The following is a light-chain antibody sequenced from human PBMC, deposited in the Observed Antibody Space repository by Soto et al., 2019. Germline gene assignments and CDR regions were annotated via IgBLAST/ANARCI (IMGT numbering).Light chain of an antibody. CDR1: QSVSSN. J-gene: IGKJ5*01. CDR2: GAS. Sequence: EIVMTQSPATLSVSPGERATLSCRASQSVSSNLAWYQQKPGQAPRLLIYGASTRATGIPARFSGSRSGTEFTLTISILQSEDFAVYYCQQYNNWPPIPFGQGTRLEIK. V-gene: IGKV3-15*01. CDR3: QQYNNWPPIP.